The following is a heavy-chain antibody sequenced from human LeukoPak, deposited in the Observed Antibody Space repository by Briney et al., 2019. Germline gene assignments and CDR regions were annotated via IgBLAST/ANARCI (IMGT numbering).Heavy chain of an antibody. V-gene: IGHV3-21*01. J-gene: IGHJ4*02. D-gene: IGHD3-16*01. CDR1: GSTFNGYG. CDR2: ISSSSSYI. CDR3: ARDHTLDDY. Sequence: GGSLRLSCAASGSTFNGYGMSWVRQAPGKGLEWVSSISSSSSYIYYADSVKGRFTISRDNAKNSLYLQMNSLRAEDTAVYYCARDHTLDDYWGQGTLVTVSS.